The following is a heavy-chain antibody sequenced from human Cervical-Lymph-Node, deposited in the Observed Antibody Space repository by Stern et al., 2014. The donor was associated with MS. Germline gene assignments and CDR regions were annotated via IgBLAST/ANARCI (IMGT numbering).Heavy chain of an antibody. D-gene: IGHD2-8*01. CDR1: GFAFASYD. J-gene: IGHJ4*02. V-gene: IGHV3-30*03. CDR2: ISNDGSNK. Sequence: QMQLVQPGGGVVQPGGSLRLSCATSGFAFASYDLHWVRQAPGKGLEWVAFISNDGSNKYYADSLKDRFIVSRDYSKKTLNLQINSLRREDTAVYYCALPGHFYTNAPDYWGQGTLVTVSS. CDR3: ALPGHFYTNAPDY.